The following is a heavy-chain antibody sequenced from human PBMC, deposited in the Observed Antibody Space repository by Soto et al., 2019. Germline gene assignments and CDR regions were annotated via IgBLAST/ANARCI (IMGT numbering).Heavy chain of an antibody. D-gene: IGHD3-22*01. J-gene: IGHJ2*01. CDR2: IYWDDDK. CDR1: GFSLSTSGVG. Sequence: QITLKESGPTLVKPTQTLTLTCTFSGFSLSTSGVGVGWIRQPPGKALEWLALIYWDDDKRYSPSLKSRLTITKDTSKNQVVLTMLNMDPVDTATYYCAHLTYYFDSSAYYWYFDLWGRGTLVTVSS. V-gene: IGHV2-5*02. CDR3: AHLTYYFDSSAYYWYFDL.